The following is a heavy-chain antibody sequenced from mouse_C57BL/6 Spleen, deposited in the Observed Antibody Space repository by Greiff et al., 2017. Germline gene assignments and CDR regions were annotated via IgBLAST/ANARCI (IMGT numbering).Heavy chain of an antibody. CDR1: GYTFTDYY. D-gene: IGHD3-2*02. CDR3: AKDSSGYGGDAMDY. Sequence: QVQLQQPGAELVRPGASVKLSCKASGYTFTDYYINWVKQRPGQGLEWIARIYPGSGNTYSNEKFKGKATLTVEKSSITAYMQLSSLTSQDSAGYFCAKDSSGYGGDAMDYWGQGTSVTVSA. V-gene: IGHV1-76*01. CDR2: IYPGSGNT. J-gene: IGHJ4*01.